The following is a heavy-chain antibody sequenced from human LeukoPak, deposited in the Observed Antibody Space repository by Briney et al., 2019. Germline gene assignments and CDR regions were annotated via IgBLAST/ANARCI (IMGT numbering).Heavy chain of an antibody. CDR3: ARDECSWNYQAVVYYYYYMDV. V-gene: IGHV3-7*01. CDR2: IKQDGSEK. D-gene: IGHD1-7*01. J-gene: IGHJ6*03. Sequence: GGSLRLSCAASGFTFSSYWMSWVRQAPGKGLEWVANIKQDGSEKYYVDSVKGRFTISRDNAKNSLYLQMNSLRAEDTAVYYCARDECSWNYQAVVYYYYYMDVWGKGTTVTVSS. CDR1: GFTFSSYW.